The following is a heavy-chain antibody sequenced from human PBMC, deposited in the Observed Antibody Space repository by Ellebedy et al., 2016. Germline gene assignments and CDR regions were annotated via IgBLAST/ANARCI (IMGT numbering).Heavy chain of an antibody. CDR3: ARSLKPYWGSYYGIHV. CDR2: MYSTGST. D-gene: IGHD3-16*01. J-gene: IGHJ6*02. CDR1: GDSVIDASSY. Sequence: SETLSLXXTVSGDSVIDASSYWSWIRQPPGKGLEWIGFMYSTGSTNYNPSLKSRVTISVVTSKNQFSLKLSSVTAADTAVYYCARSLKPYWGSYYGIHVWGQGTTVAVSS. V-gene: IGHV4-61*01.